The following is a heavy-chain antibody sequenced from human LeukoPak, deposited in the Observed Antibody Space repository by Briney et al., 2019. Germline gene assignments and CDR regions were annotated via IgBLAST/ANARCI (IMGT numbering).Heavy chain of an antibody. V-gene: IGHV1-18*01. J-gene: IGHJ4*02. CDR1: GYTFTSYG. CDR3: ARGAAWVRGALPFDY. D-gene: IGHD3-10*01. Sequence: ASVKVSCKASGYTFTSYGVSWVRQAPGQGLEWMGWISAYNGNTNYAQKLQGRVTMTTDTSTSTAYMELRSLRSDDTAVYYCARGAAWVRGALPFDYWGQGTLVTVSS. CDR2: ISAYNGNT.